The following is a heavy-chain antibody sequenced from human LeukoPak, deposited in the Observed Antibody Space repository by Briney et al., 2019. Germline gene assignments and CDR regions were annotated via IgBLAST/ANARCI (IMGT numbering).Heavy chain of an antibody. CDR3: ETAVFFSGHPGYYFDY. CDR2: FDPEDGET. D-gene: IGHD3-10*01. CDR1: GYTLTELS. Sequence: ASVKVSCKVSGYTLTELSMHWVRQAPGKGLEWMGGFDPEDGETIYAQKFQGRVTMTEDTSTDTAYMELSSLRSEDTAVYYCETAVFFSGHPGYYFDYWGQGTLVTVSS. V-gene: IGHV1-24*01. J-gene: IGHJ4*02.